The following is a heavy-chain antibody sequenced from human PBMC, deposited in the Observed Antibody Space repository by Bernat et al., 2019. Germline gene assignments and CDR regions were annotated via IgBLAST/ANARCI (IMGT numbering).Heavy chain of an antibody. CDR3: AKDRSPLWGLMLPDF. CDR2: ITGTGDNT. V-gene: IGHV3-23*01. D-gene: IGHD2-8*01. Sequence: EVQLLESGGDLVQPGESLRLSCAASGFTFSSYAMSWVRQAPGKGLEWVSSITGTGDNTYFVDSVKGRFTTSRDNSKTTLYLQMNSLRAEDTAVYFCAKDRSPLWGLMLPDFWGQGTLVIVSS. J-gene: IGHJ4*02. CDR1: GFTFSSYA.